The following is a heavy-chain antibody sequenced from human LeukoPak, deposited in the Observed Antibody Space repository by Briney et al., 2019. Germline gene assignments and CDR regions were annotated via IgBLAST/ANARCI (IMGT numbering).Heavy chain of an antibody. J-gene: IGHJ4*02. V-gene: IGHV4-34*01. D-gene: IGHD3-10*01. CDR3: ARDSMVRGVTN. CDR1: GGSFSGYY. Sequence: TSETLSLTCAVYGGSFSGYYWSWIRQPPGKGLEWIGEINHSGSTNYNPSLKSRVTISVDTSKNQFSLKLSSVTAADTAVYYCARDSMVRGVTNWGQGTLVTVSS. CDR2: INHSGST.